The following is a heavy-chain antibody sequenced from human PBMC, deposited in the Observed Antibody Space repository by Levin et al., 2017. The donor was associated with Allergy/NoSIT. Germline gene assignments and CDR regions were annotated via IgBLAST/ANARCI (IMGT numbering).Heavy chain of an antibody. Sequence: LSLPCEASGFPFSTYAMSWVRQAPGKGLEWVSTISITGGNTYYADSVKGRFTISRDDSKNTLYVQMNNLRVEDTAVYYCAKRRGSSYGDFDSWGQGTLVTVSS. CDR1: GFPFSTYA. D-gene: IGHD4-17*01. CDR2: ISITGGNT. J-gene: IGHJ4*02. V-gene: IGHV3-23*01. CDR3: AKRRGSSYGDFDS.